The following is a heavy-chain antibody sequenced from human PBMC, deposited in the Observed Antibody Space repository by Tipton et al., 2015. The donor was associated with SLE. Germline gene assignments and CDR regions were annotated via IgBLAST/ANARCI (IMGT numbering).Heavy chain of an antibody. CDR1: GYTFTDYY. CDR3: ARVYSPNSSSWYKVIATPGAFDI. Sequence: QSGAEVKKPGASVKVSCRASGYTFTDYYMHWVRQAPGQGLEWMGWINPKSGDTNFAQKFQGRVTLTRDTSISTAFMELSSLRSEDTAVYYCARVYSPNSSSWYKVIATPGAFDIWGQGTMVTVSS. V-gene: IGHV1-2*02. CDR2: INPKSGDT. J-gene: IGHJ3*02. D-gene: IGHD6-13*01.